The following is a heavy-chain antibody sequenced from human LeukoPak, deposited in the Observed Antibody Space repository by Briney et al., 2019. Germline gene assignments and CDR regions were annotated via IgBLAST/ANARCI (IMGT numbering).Heavy chain of an antibody. CDR1: GFTFSSYA. D-gene: IGHD3-10*01. V-gene: IGHV3-23*01. CDR3: AKDREFIMGVAAYFDY. J-gene: IGHJ4*02. CDR2: RSGRGGSA. Sequence: GGSLRLSCAASGFTFSSYAMSWVRQAPGKGLEWVSARSGRGGSAYDADSVKRWLINSRDNSKSTLYLQMNSRRAEDTAVYYCAKDREFIMGVAAYFDYWGQGTLV.